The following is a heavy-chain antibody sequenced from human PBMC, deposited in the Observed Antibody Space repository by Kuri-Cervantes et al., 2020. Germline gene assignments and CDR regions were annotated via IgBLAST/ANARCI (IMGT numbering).Heavy chain of an antibody. CDR3: ARGGEWAYYYYYGMDV. Sequence: GESLKISCAASGFTFSSYSMNWVRQAPGKGLEWVSYISSSSSTIYYADSVKGRFTISRDNAKNSLYLQMNSLRDEDTAEYYWARGGEWAYYYYYGMDVWGQGTTVTVSS. D-gene: IGHD3-16*01. V-gene: IGHV3-48*02. CDR1: GFTFSSYS. J-gene: IGHJ6*02. CDR2: ISSSSSTI.